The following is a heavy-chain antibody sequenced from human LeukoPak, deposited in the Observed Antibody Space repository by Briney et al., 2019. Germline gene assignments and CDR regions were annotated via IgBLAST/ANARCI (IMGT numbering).Heavy chain of an antibody. V-gene: IGHV4-59*02. D-gene: IGHD5-24*01. CDR1: GGSVTNYY. CDR3: ARESMATDS. CDR2: LYNTGDT. J-gene: IGHJ4*02. Sequence: SETLSLTCTVSGGSVTNYYWSWIRQPPGKGLEWIGYLYNTGDTRYNPSLKSRVTISVDTSKTHLSLKLTSVTAADTAVYFCARESMATDSWGPGILVTVSP.